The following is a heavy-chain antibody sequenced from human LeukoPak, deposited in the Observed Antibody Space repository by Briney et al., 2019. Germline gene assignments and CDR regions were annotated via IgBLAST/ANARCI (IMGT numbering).Heavy chain of an antibody. Sequence: GGSLRLSCAASGFTFSSYWMNWVRQAPGKGLEWVANVKRDGNEKNYVDSVKGRFSISRDNAKNSLYLQMDSLRAEDTAVYYCAKEGAYPIITYDSWGQGALVTVSS. CDR3: AKEGAYPIITYDS. CDR1: GFTFSSYW. D-gene: IGHD3-10*01. J-gene: IGHJ5*01. V-gene: IGHV3-7*01. CDR2: VKRDGNEK.